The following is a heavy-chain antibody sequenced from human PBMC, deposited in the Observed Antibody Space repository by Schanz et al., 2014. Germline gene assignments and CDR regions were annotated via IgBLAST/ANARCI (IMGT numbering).Heavy chain of an antibody. J-gene: IGHJ5*02. Sequence: QVQLQQWGAGLLKPSETLSLTCAVYGGSFSSNYWSWIRQPPGKGLEWIGEIYHSGSTNYNPSLKSRVTISVDKPKKQFSLKVTSMTAADTAVYYCARGHHPHGITVAARGFDPWGQGTLDTVSS. V-gene: IGHV4-34*02. CDR1: GGSFSSNY. CDR2: IYHSGST. CDR3: ARGHHPHGITVAARGFDP. D-gene: IGHD6-19*01.